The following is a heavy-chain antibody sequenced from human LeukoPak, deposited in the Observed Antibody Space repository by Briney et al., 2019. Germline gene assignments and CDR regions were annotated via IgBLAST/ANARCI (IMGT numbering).Heavy chain of an antibody. CDR3: ARDRAIGSLKFGMDV. CDR1: GGSISSYY. D-gene: IGHD3-10*01. CDR2: IHSSGST. J-gene: IGHJ6*02. Sequence: SETLSLTCTVSGGSISSYYWSWIRQPAGKGLEWIGRIHSSGSTNYNPSLKTRVTMSVDTSENQLSLKLSSVTAADTAVYYCARDRAIGSLKFGMDVWGQGTTVTVSS. V-gene: IGHV4-4*07.